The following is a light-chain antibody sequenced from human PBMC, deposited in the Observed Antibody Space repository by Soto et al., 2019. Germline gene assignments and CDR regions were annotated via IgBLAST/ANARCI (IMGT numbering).Light chain of an antibody. CDR3: QQYYSYPLYT. V-gene: IGKV1-8*01. CDR2: AAS. CDR1: QGISSY. J-gene: IGKJ2*01. Sequence: AIRMTQSPSSLSASTGDRVTITCRASQGISSYLAWYQQKPGKAPKLLTYAASTLQSGVPSRFSGSGSGTDFTLTISCLQSEDFATYYCQQYYSYPLYTFGQGTKLEIK.